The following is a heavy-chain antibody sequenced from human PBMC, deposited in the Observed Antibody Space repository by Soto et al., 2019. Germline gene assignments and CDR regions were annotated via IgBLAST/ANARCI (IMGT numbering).Heavy chain of an antibody. CDR2: ISSSGSTI. D-gene: IGHD2-21*02. CDR3: ANERVVVTASDAFDI. CDR1: GFTFCSYE. J-gene: IGHJ3*02. Sequence: GALRISCAASGFTFCSYEMNWVRKAPGKGLEWVSYISSSGSTIYYADSVKGRFTISRDNAKNSLYLQMNSLRAEDTAVYYCANERVVVTASDAFDIWGQGTMVTVSS. V-gene: IGHV3-48*03.